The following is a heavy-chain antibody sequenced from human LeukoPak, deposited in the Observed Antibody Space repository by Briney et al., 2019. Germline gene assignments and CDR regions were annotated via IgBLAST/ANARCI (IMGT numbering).Heavy chain of an antibody. D-gene: IGHD3-22*01. V-gene: IGHV5-51*01. CDR3: ARPKGDYYDSSGYLLLGAFDI. CDR2: IYPGDSDT. J-gene: IGHJ3*02. Sequence: PGESLKISCKGSGYSFTSYWIGWVRQMPGKGLEWMGIIYPGDSDTRYSPSFQGQVTISADKSISTAYLQWSSLKASDTAMYYCARPKGDYYDSSGYLLLGAFDIWGQGTMVTVSS. CDR1: GYSFTSYW.